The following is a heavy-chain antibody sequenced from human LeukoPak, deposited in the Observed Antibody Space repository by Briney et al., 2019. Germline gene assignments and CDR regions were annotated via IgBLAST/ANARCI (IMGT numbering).Heavy chain of an antibody. CDR1: GFTYSRYA. CDR2: XSGSGGST. Sequence: PGGSLRLSCAASGFTYSRYAMSWVRQAPGEGLEWVSTXSGSGGSTYYEDSVRGRFTISRDNSKNTLYLHMNSLRAEDAAVYYCAKHGRSDYDYVWGSSDFWGQGTLVTVSS. J-gene: IGHJ4*02. CDR3: AKHGRSDYDYVWGSSDF. V-gene: IGHV3-23*01. D-gene: IGHD3-16*01.